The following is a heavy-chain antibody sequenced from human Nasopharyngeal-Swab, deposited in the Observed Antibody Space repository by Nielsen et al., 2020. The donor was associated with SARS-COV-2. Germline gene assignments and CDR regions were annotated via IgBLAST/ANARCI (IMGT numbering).Heavy chain of an antibody. CDR3: AKSVAAAGPDYYYGLDV. D-gene: IGHD6-13*01. Sequence: GGSLRLSCAASGFTFSSYAMSWVRQAPGKGLEWVSAISGSGDSTYYADSVKGRFTISRDNSKNTLYLQMNSLRAEDTAVYYCAKSVAAAGPDYYYGLDVWGQGTTVT. CDR2: ISGSGDST. V-gene: IGHV3-23*01. J-gene: IGHJ6*02. CDR1: GFTFSSYA.